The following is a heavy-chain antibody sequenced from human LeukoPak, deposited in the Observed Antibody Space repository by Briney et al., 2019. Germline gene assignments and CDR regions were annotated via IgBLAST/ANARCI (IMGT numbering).Heavy chain of an antibody. J-gene: IGHJ3*02. Sequence: PSETLSLTCAVSGGSISSYYWSWIRQPPGKGLEWIGYIYYTGSTNYNPSLKSRVTISVDTSKIQFSLKLSSVTAADTAVYYCARAYYYGSGSYAFDIWGQGTMVTVSS. CDR2: IYYTGST. V-gene: IGHV4-59*01. CDR1: GGSISSYY. CDR3: ARAYYYGSGSYAFDI. D-gene: IGHD3-10*01.